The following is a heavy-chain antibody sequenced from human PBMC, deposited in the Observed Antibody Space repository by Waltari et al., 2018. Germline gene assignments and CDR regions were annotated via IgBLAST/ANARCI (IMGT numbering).Heavy chain of an antibody. CDR3: TTDQYSGSYYDAFDI. D-gene: IGHD1-26*01. J-gene: IGHJ3*02. Sequence: EVQLVESGGGLVKPGGSLRLSCAASGFTFSNAWMSWVRQAPGKGLEWVGRIKSKTDGGTTDYAAPVKGRFTISRDDSKNTLYLQMNSLKTEDTAVYYCTTDQYSGSYYDAFDIWGQGTMVTVSS. V-gene: IGHV3-15*01. CDR1: GFTFSNAW. CDR2: IKSKTDGGTT.